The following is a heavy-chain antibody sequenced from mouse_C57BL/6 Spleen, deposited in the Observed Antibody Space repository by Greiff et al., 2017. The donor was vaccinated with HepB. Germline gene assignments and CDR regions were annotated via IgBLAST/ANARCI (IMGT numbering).Heavy chain of an antibody. D-gene: IGHD4-1*01. V-gene: IGHV1-4*01. Sequence: LQESGAELARPGASVKMSCKASGYTFTSYTMHWVKQRPGQGLEWIGYINPSSGYTKYNQKFKDKATLTADKSSSTAYMQLSSLTSEDSAVYYCARPSNWVFAYWGQGTLVTVSA. CDR3: ARPSNWVFAY. CDR1: GYTFTSYT. CDR2: INPSSGYT. J-gene: IGHJ3*01.